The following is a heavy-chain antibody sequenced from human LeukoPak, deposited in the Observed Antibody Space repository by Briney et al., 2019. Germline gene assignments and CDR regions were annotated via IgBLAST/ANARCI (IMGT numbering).Heavy chain of an antibody. J-gene: IGHJ4*02. CDR1: GFTFSSYA. V-gene: IGHV3-23*01. CDR2: ISGRGDNT. CDR3: AKGSYYDSSGSFYFDY. D-gene: IGHD3-22*01. Sequence: GGSLRLSCAASGFTFSSYAMSWVRQAPGKGLEWVSGISGRGDNTYYADSVKGRFTISRDNSKNTLYVQVNSLGTEDTAAYYCAKGSYYDSSGSFYFDYWGQGTLVTVSS.